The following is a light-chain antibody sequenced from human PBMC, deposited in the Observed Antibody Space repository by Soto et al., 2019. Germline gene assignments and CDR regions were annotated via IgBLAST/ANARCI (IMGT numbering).Light chain of an antibody. CDR2: KAS. V-gene: IGKV1-5*03. CDR3: QQSWT. CDR1: QSISSW. J-gene: IGKJ1*01. Sequence: DIQMTQSPSTLSASVGDRVTITCRASQSISSWLAWYQQKPGKAPKLLIYKASSLESGVPSRFSGSGSGTECTLTISSLQPDDVETYYCQQSWTSGQGTKVEIK.